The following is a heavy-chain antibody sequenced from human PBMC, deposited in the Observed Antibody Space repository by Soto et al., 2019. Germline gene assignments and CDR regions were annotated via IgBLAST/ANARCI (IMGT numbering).Heavy chain of an antibody. CDR1: GGTFSSYA. D-gene: IGHD6-13*01. J-gene: IGHJ4*02. V-gene: IGHV1-69*01. Sequence: QVQLVQSGAEVKKPGSSVKVSCKASGGTFSSYAISWVRQAPGQGLEWMGGIIPIFGTANYAQKFQGRVTITADESTSTDYMELVIIGSEDTAVYYCARVTAAAHFDYWGQGTLVTVSS. CDR3: ARVTAAAHFDY. CDR2: IIPIFGTA.